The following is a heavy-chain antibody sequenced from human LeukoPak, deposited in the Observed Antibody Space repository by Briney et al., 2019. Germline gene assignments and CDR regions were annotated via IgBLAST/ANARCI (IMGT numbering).Heavy chain of an antibody. CDR3: AKVVLLWFGELFAFDY. Sequence: GGSLRLSCAASGFTFSSYAMGWVRQAPGKGLEWVSAISGSGGSTYYADSVKGRFTISRDNSKNTLYLQMNSLRAEDTAVYYCAKVVLLWFGELFAFDYWGQGTLVTVSS. CDR2: ISGSGGST. CDR1: GFTFSSYA. V-gene: IGHV3-23*01. J-gene: IGHJ4*02. D-gene: IGHD3-10*01.